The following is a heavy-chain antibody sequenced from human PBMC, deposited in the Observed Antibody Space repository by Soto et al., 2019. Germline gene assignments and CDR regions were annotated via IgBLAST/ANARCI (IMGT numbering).Heavy chain of an antibody. Sequence: QLQLQESGPGLVKPSKTLSLTCTVSGGSISSSNYYWGWIRQPPGKGLEWIGYIYYSGSTYQNPPIKRRVTISVDTSKNQFSLKLSSVTAADTAVYYCARLGVVAATAFDYWGQGTLVTVSS. CDR3: ARLGVVAATAFDY. V-gene: IGHV4-39*01. CDR1: GGSISSSNYY. CDR2: IYYSGST. D-gene: IGHD2-15*01. J-gene: IGHJ4*02.